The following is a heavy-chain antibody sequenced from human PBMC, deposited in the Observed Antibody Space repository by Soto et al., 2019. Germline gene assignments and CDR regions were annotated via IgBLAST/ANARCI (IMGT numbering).Heavy chain of an antibody. D-gene: IGHD3-16*01. CDR1: GFSFSTSGVG. CDR2: LYWDDTQ. J-gene: IGHJ4*02. V-gene: IGHV2-5*02. CDR3: AHRIGESYYAY. Sequence: QITLKESGPTVVKPTQTLTLTCTFSGFSFSTSGVGVGWIRQPPGKALEWLALLYWDDTQRYSPSLKSRLTITEGTSKNQVVLTMTNMDPVDTATYYCAHRIGESYYAYWGQGALITVSS.